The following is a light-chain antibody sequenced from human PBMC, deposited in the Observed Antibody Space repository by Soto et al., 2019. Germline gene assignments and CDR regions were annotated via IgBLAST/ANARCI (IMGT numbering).Light chain of an antibody. CDR1: SSDIGNYDF. Sequence: QSALTQPASVSGSPGQSITISCTGTSSDIGNYDFVSWYQQVPGTAPKAMIYEVSSRPSGVSNRFSGSKSGNTASLTISGLPAEDEAYYYCSSYTTRTSFILFGGGTKLTVL. CDR2: EVS. V-gene: IGLV2-14*01. J-gene: IGLJ2*01. CDR3: SSYTTRTSFIL.